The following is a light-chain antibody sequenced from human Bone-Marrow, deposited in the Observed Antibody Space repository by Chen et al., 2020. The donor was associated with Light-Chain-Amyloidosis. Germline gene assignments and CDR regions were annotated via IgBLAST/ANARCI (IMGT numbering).Light chain of an antibody. CDR2: DDR. J-gene: IGLJ3*02. CDR3: QVWDRSSDRPV. V-gene: IGLV3-21*02. Sequence: YVLTQPSSVSVAPGQTAPIACGGNNIGSTSVHWYQQTPGQAPLPVVYDDRDRPSGIPERLSGSNSGNTATLTISRVEAGDEADYYCQVWDRSSDRPVFGGGTKLTVL. CDR1: NIGSTS.